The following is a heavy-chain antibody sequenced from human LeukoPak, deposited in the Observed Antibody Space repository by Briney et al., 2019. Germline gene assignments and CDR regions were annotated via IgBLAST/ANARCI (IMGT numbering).Heavy chain of an antibody. CDR2: ISSSGSTI. V-gene: IGHV3-48*01. CDR1: GFTFSNYA. J-gene: IGHJ4*02. CDR3: ARYSKSRGYSYGY. D-gene: IGHD5-18*01. Sequence: GGSLRLSCAASGFTFSNYALSWVRQAPGKGLEWVSYISSSGSTIYYADSVKGRLTISRDNSKNTLYLQMNSLRAEDTAVYYCARYSKSRGYSYGYWGQGTLVTVSS.